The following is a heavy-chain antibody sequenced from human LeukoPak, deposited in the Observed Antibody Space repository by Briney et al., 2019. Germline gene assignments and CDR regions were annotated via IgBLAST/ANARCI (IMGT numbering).Heavy chain of an antibody. D-gene: IGHD2-2*01. CDR2: ISGSGGST. V-gene: IGHV3-23*01. CDR3: AKKNIVVVPAAINWFDP. Sequence: PGGSLRLSCAASGFTFSSYSMNWVRQAPGKGLEWVSAISGSGGSTYYADSVKGRFTISRDNSKNTLYLQMNSLRAEDTAVYYCAKKNIVVVPAAINWFDPWGQGTLVTVSS. CDR1: GFTFSSYS. J-gene: IGHJ5*02.